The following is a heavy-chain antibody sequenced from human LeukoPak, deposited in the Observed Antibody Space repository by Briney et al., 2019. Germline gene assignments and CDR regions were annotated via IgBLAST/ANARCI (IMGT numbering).Heavy chain of an antibody. CDR3: ARDLGIAARLFDY. Sequence: GGSLRLSCTASGFTFGDYAMSWVRQAPGKGLEWVSYISSSSSTIYYADSVKGRFTISRDNAKNSLYLQMNSLRAEDTAVYYCARDLGIAARLFDYWGQGTLVTVSS. CDR2: ISSSSSTI. V-gene: IGHV3-48*01. J-gene: IGHJ4*02. D-gene: IGHD6-6*01. CDR1: GFTFGDYA.